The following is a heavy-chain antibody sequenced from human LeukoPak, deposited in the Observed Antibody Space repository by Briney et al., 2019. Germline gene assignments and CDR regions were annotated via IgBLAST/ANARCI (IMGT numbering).Heavy chain of an antibody. D-gene: IGHD2-15*01. CDR1: GFTFSTSA. CDR2: ITGGGADT. CDR3: AKGTLGHCNGASCYPLDY. Sequence: GGSLRLSCVVSGFTFSTSAMSWVRQAPGKEPEWVSVITGGGADTYQIDFVKGRFTISRDNSKNTLYLQMNSLRAEDTAVYFCAKGTLGHCNGASCYPLDYWGQGTLVTVSS. V-gene: IGHV3-23*01. J-gene: IGHJ4*02.